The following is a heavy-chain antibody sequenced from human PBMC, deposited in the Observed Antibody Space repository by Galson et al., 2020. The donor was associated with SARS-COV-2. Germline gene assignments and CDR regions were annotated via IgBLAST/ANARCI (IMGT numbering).Heavy chain of an antibody. D-gene: IGHD3-10*01. CDR2: INHSGST. V-gene: IGHV4-34*01. CDR1: GGSFSGYY. Sequence: SQASETLSLTCAVYGGSFSGYYWSWIRQPPGKGLEWIGEINHSGSTNYNPSLKRRVTISVDTSKNQFSLKLSSVTAADTAVHYCARGRVWFGELLGDYYYFGMDVWGQGTTVTVSS. CDR3: ARGRVWFGELLGDYYYFGMDV. J-gene: IGHJ6*02.